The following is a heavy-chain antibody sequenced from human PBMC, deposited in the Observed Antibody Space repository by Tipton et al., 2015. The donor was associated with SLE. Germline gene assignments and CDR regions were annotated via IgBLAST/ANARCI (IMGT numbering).Heavy chain of an antibody. CDR3: TKDLNMIMFGGDYCGMDI. V-gene: IGHV3-48*02. Sequence: GSLRLSCAASGFTFSNYGMNWVRQAPGKGLEWVSFISAISSTILYADSVKGRFTISRDNDKNSLYLQMSSLRDEDTAVYYCTKDLNMIMFGGDYCGMDIWGQGTTVTVSS. J-gene: IGHJ6*02. CDR1: GFTFSNYG. CDR2: ISAISSTI. D-gene: IGHD3-16*01.